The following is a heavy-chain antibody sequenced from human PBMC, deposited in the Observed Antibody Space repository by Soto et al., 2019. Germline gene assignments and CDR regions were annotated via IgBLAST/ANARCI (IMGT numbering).Heavy chain of an antibody. V-gene: IGHV3-23*01. Sequence: GGSLRLSCAVPGGIFHGYGMHWVRQAPGKGLEWVAVISGGGGSKDYADSVKGRFTISRDNSKNTLYLQMNSLRAEDTAVYYCAKVGYDFWSGHDEYYFDYWGQGTLVTVSS. CDR2: ISGGGGSK. J-gene: IGHJ4*02. CDR3: AKVGYDFWSGHDEYYFDY. D-gene: IGHD3-3*01. CDR1: GGIFHGYG.